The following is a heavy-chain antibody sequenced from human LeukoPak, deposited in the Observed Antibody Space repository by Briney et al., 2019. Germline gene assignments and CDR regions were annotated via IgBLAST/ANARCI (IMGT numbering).Heavy chain of an antibody. CDR2: ISGSGNT. CDR1: GFTFSNYA. D-gene: IGHD6-19*01. CDR3: VKGRLTVAGHFDF. Sequence: GGSLRLSCAASGFTFSNYAMNWVRQAPGKGLEWVSGISGSGNTYYADSVKGRFTISRDNSKNTLYLQMNSLRAEDTAVYYCVKGRLTVAGHFDFWGQGTLVTVSS. J-gene: IGHJ4*02. V-gene: IGHV3-23*01.